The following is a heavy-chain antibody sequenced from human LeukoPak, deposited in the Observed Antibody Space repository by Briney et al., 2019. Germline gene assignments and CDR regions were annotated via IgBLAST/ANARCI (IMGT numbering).Heavy chain of an antibody. CDR3: ARALGPDY. Sequence: ASVKVSCKPSGYTFTGYYLHWVRQAPGHGLEWMGWINPNSGGTNYAQKFEGRVTITRDVSISTAYMELSRLESDDTAVYYCARALGPDYWGQGTLVTVSS. V-gene: IGHV1-2*02. CDR2: INPNSGGT. CDR1: GYTFTGYY. J-gene: IGHJ4*02.